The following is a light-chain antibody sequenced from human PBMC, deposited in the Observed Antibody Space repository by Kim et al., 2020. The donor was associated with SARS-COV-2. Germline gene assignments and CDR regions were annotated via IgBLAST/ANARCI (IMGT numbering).Light chain of an antibody. V-gene: IGLV2-11*01. CDR3: CSYAGNSVV. Sequence: QSALTQPRSVSGSPGQSVTISCTGTSSDVGGYNYVSWYQQHPGKAPKLIIYDVSKRPSGVPDRFSGSKSSNTASLTISGLPAEDEANYYCCSYAGNSVVFGGGTQLTVL. CDR1: SSDVGGYNY. CDR2: DVS. J-gene: IGLJ2*01.